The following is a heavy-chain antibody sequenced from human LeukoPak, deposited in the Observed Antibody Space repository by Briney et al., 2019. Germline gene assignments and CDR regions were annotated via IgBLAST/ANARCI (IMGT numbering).Heavy chain of an antibody. CDR1: GFSLSTSGVG. Sequence: SGPTLVNPPQPLTLTCTFSGFSLSTSGVGVGWIRQPPVKALEWLALIYWDDDKRYSPSLKSRLTITKDTSKNQVVLTMTNMDPVDTATYYCAHTGSTAMVTLFDYWGQGTLVTVSS. CDR3: AHTGSTAMVTLFDY. J-gene: IGHJ4*02. CDR2: IYWDDDK. V-gene: IGHV2-5*02. D-gene: IGHD5-18*01.